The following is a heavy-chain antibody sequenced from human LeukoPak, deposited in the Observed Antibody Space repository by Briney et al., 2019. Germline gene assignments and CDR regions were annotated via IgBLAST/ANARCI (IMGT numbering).Heavy chain of an antibody. J-gene: IGHJ4*02. Sequence: ASVKVSCKASGGTFSSYTISWVRQAPGQGLEWMGRIIPILGIANYAQKFQGRVTITADKSTSTAYMELSSLRSEDTAVYCCARVRYCSGGSCSPDFDYWGQGTLVTVSS. CDR3: ARVRYCSGGSCSPDFDY. V-gene: IGHV1-69*02. D-gene: IGHD2-15*01. CDR1: GGTFSSYT. CDR2: IIPILGIA.